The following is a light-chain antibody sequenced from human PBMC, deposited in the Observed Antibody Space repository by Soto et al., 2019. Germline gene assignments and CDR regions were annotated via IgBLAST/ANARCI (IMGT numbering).Light chain of an antibody. J-gene: IGLJ3*02. Sequence: QAVVTQEPSFSVSPGGTVTLTCGLSSGSVSGSYYPSWYQQDPGQAPRTLMYNTNTRSSGVPDRFSGSILGDKAALTITGAQADDESDYYCVLYMGNGISVFGGGTKLTVL. CDR3: VLYMGNGISV. CDR2: NTN. V-gene: IGLV8-61*01. CDR1: SGSVSGSYY.